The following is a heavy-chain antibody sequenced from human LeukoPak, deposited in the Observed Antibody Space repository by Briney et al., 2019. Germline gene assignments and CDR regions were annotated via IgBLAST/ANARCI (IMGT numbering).Heavy chain of an antibody. V-gene: IGHV3-20*01. Sequence: GGSLRLSCTAAGFTFYDYGMSWVRQIPGKGLEWVAGITWNGGSTDYAVSVRGRFTISRDNAKKSVYLQMNSLRAEDAALYHCARDGKRVTTQFYYYGIDLWGQGTTVTVSS. J-gene: IGHJ6*02. CDR1: GFTFYDYG. D-gene: IGHD3-3*01. CDR3: ARDGKRVTTQFYYYGIDL. CDR2: ITWNGGST.